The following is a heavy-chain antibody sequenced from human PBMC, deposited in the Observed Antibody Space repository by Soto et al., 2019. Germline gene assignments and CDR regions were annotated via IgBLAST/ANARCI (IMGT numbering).Heavy chain of an antibody. V-gene: IGHV3-23*01. CDR3: AKWREGTMVYFGH. CDR2: ISGGGDRT. Sequence: EVQLLESGGGLVQPGGSLRLSCAASGFTFSDYAMTWARQAPGKGLEWVSAISGGGDRTYYADSVNGRFTISRDNSMNTLSLQMNGLRVEDTALYYCAKWREGTMVYFGHRGQGILVTVSS. CDR1: GFTFSDYA. J-gene: IGHJ4*02. D-gene: IGHD3-10*01.